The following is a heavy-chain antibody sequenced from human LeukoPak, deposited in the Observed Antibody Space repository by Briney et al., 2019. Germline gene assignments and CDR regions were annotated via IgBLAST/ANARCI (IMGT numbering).Heavy chain of an antibody. CDR1: GFTFSSYA. CDR3: ARGAYYYED. Sequence: GGSLRLSCVASGFTFSSYAMSWVRQAPGKGLEWVSAISGSGVATHYAGSVKGRFSISRDNSKNTLYLQMNSLRAEDTAVYYCARGAYYYEDWGQGTLVTVSS. CDR2: ISGSGVAT. V-gene: IGHV3-23*01. J-gene: IGHJ4*02. D-gene: IGHD3-22*01.